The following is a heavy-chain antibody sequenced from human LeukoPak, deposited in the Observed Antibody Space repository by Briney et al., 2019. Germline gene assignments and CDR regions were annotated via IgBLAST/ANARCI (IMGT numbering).Heavy chain of an antibody. CDR3: ASGDGYNFDY. D-gene: IGHD5-24*01. Sequence: SENLSLTCTVSGGSISSYYWSWIRQPPGKGPEWIGYIYYSGSTNYNPSLKSRVTISVDTSKNQFSLKLSSVTAADTAVYHCASGDGYNFDYWGQGTLVTVSS. V-gene: IGHV4-59*01. CDR2: IYYSGST. CDR1: GGSISSYY. J-gene: IGHJ4*02.